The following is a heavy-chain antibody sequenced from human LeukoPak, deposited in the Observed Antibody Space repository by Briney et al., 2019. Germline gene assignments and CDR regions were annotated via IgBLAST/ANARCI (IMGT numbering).Heavy chain of an antibody. CDR2: IKQDGSEK. CDR1: GFTFSSYA. J-gene: IGHJ4*02. Sequence: GGSLRLSCAASGFTFSSYAMSWVRQAPGKGLEWVANIKQDGSEKYYVDSVKGRFTISRDNAKNSLYLQMNSLRAEDTAVYYCARRRYSGSSQHFDYWGQGTLVTVSS. V-gene: IGHV3-7*01. CDR3: ARRRYSGSSQHFDY. D-gene: IGHD1-26*01.